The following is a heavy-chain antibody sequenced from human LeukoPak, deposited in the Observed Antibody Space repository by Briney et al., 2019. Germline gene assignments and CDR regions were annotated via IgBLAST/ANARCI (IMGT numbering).Heavy chain of an antibody. D-gene: IGHD3-16*01. CDR3: ARGGGLDV. CDR2: INSDGSGS. J-gene: IGHJ6*02. Sequence: PGGSLRLSCVITGLPFNSFWMHWVRQAPGEGLVWVSRINSDGSGSAYADSVEGRFTISRDNAKNSLYLQMSNLRAEDTAVYFCARGGGLDVWGQGATVTVSS. V-gene: IGHV3-74*01. CDR1: GLPFNSFW.